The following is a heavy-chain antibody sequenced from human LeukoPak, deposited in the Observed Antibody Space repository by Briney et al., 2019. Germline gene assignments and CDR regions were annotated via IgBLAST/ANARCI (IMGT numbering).Heavy chain of an antibody. CDR2: IIPVVGRP. V-gene: IGHV1-69*04. CDR3: ARDEFLGY. D-gene: IGHD3-3*01. CDR1: GGTFSSYA. Sequence: ASVKVSCKASGGTFSSYAISWVRQAPGQGPEWMGRIIPVVGRPNYARKFQGRVTITTDKATNTAYMELSSLTLEDTAVYYCARDEFLGYWGQGTLVTVSS. J-gene: IGHJ1*01.